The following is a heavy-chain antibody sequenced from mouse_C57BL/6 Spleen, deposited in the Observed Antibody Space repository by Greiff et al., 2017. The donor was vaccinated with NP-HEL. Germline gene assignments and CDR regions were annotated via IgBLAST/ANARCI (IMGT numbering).Heavy chain of an antibody. V-gene: IGHV5-6*01. CDR3: ARIYDGYYKGYAMDY. D-gene: IGHD2-3*01. Sequence: EVKLMESGGDLVKPGGSLKLSCAASGFTFSSYGMSWVRQTPDKRLEWVATISSGGSYTYYPDSVKGRFTISRDNAKNTLYLQMSSLKSEDTAMYYCARIYDGYYKGYAMDYWGQGTSVTVSS. CDR2: ISSGGSYT. CDR1: GFTFSSYG. J-gene: IGHJ4*01.